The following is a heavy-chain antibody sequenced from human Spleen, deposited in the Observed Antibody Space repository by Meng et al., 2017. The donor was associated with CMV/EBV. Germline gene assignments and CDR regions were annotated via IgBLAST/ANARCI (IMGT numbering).Heavy chain of an antibody. V-gene: IGHV4-4*07. CDR2: IYTSGST. CDR1: GGSISSYY. CDR3: ARGYYGSGSYYTFDY. J-gene: IGHJ4*02. D-gene: IGHD3-10*01. Sequence: QVQLQESGPGLVKPSETLSLTCPVSGGSISSYYWSWIRQPAGKGLEWIGRIYTSGSTNYNPSLKSRVTMSVDTSKNQFSLKLSSVTAADTAVYYCARGYYGSGSYYTFDYWGQGTLVTVDS.